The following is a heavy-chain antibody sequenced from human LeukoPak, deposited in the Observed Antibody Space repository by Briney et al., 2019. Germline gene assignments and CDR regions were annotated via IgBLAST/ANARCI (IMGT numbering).Heavy chain of an antibody. CDR1: GGSFSGYY. Sequence: SETLSLTCAVYGGSFSGYYWSWIRQRPGKGLEWIGEINHSGSTNYNPSLKSRVTMSVDTSKNQFSLKLSSVTAADTAVYYCARHFYDFNKAFDVWGQGTMVTVSS. D-gene: IGHD3-3*01. V-gene: IGHV4-34*01. J-gene: IGHJ3*01. CDR2: INHSGST. CDR3: ARHFYDFNKAFDV.